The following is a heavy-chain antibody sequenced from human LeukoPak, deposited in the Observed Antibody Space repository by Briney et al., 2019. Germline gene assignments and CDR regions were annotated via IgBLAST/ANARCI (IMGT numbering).Heavy chain of an antibody. D-gene: IGHD3-10*01. Sequence: PSETLSLTCAVYGGSFSGYYWSWIRQPPAKGLEWIGEINHSGSTNYNPSLKSRVTISVDTSKNQFSLKLRSVTAADTAVYYCARGRISMVRGAHPNYYFDYGGQGTLVTVSS. J-gene: IGHJ4*02. CDR2: INHSGST. CDR1: GGSFSGYY. V-gene: IGHV4-34*01. CDR3: ARGRISMVRGAHPNYYFDY.